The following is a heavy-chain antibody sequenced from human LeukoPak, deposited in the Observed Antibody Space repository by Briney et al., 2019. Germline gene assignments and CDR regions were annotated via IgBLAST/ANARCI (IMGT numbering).Heavy chain of an antibody. CDR3: ARGGSGSYSAFDI. V-gene: IGHV4-4*07. CDR1: GDSISSYY. CDR2: ISTSGST. J-gene: IGHJ3*02. Sequence: SETLSLTCTVSGDSISSYYWTWIRQPAGKGLDWIGRISTSGSTNYNPSLKSRVTMSLDTSKNQFSLKLSSVIAADTAVYHCARGGSGSYSAFDIWGQGTMVTVSS. D-gene: IGHD1-26*01.